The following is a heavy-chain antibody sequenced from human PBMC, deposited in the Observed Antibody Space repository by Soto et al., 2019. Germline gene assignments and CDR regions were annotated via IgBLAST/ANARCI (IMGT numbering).Heavy chain of an antibody. J-gene: IGHJ4*02. CDR2: IWYDGSNK. CDR3: ARDPGYEIAVDDHSEDY. V-gene: IGHV3-33*01. Sequence: PGGSLRLSCAASGFTFSSYGMHWVRQAPGKGLEWVAVIWYDGSNKYYADSVKGRFTISRGNSKNTLYLQMNSLRAEDTAVYYCARDPGYEIAVDDHSEDYWGQGTLVTVAS. CDR1: GFTFSSYG. D-gene: IGHD6-19*01.